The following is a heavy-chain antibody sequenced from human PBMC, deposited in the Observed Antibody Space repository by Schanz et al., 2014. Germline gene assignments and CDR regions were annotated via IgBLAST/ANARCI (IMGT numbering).Heavy chain of an antibody. V-gene: IGHV1-8*01. J-gene: IGHJ4*02. D-gene: IGHD6-13*01. CDR1: GYTFTSYA. CDR3: ASSGAAYSSSWDFDY. Sequence: QVQLIQSGAEVKKPGASVKVSCTASGYTFTSYAINWVRQAPGQGLEWLGWMNPDSGNTGYAQKFQGRVTFTADKSTSTAYMELSSLKSEDTAVYYCASSGAAYSSSWDFDYWGQGTLVTVSS. CDR2: MNPDSGNT.